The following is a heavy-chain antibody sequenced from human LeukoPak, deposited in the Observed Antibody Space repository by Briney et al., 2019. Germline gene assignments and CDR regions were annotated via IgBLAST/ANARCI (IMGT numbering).Heavy chain of an antibody. Sequence: PGRSLRLSCAASGFTFSSYAMHWVRQAPGKGLEWVTIISFDGSNKYYADSVKGRFTISRDNSKNTLYLHMNSLRAEDTAVYYCARDTGAFDIWGQGTMVTVSS. CDR3: ARDTGAFDI. J-gene: IGHJ3*02. CDR2: ISFDGSNK. D-gene: IGHD4-17*01. CDR1: GFTFSSYA. V-gene: IGHV3-30*04.